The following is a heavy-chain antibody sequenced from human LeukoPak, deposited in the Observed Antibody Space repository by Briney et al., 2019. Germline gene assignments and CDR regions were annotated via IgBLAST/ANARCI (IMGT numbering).Heavy chain of an antibody. CDR3: AKSGYQLLYHNFDY. CDR2: ISWNSGSI. V-gene: IGHV3-9*01. Sequence: PGGSLRLSCAASGFTFDDYAMHWVRQAPGKGLEWVSGISWNSGSIGYADSVKGGFTISRDNAKNSLYLQMNSLRAEDTALYYCAKSGYQLLYHNFDYWGQGTLVTVSS. D-gene: IGHD2-2*02. J-gene: IGHJ4*02. CDR1: GFTFDDYA.